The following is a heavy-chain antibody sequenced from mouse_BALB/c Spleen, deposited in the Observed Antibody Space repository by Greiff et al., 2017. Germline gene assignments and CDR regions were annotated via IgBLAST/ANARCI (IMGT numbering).Heavy chain of an antibody. Sequence: QVQLKESGAELVRPGTSVKVSCKASGYAFTNYLIEWVKQRPGQGLEWIGVINPGSGGTNYNEKFKGKATLTADKSSSTAYMQLSSLTSDDSAVYFCARRGYGNYDYAMDYWGQGTSVTVSS. CDR2: INPGSGGT. J-gene: IGHJ4*01. D-gene: IGHD2-1*01. CDR3: ARRGYGNYDYAMDY. V-gene: IGHV1-54*01. CDR1: GYAFTNYL.